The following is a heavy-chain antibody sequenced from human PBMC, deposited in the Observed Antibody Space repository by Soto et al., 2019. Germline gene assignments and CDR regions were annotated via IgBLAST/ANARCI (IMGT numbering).Heavy chain of an antibody. J-gene: IGHJ3*02. V-gene: IGHV1-24*01. Sequence: ASVKVSCKVSGYTLTELSMHWVRQAPGKGLEWMGGFDPEDGETIYAQKFQGRVTMTEDTSTDTAYMELSSLRSEDTAVYYCATDLSLWGYDYILGSYRYTHPPGAFDIWGKGTMGTGSS. CDR2: FDPEDGET. CDR1: GYTLTELS. D-gene: IGHD3-16*02. CDR3: ATDLSLWGYDYILGSYRYTHPPGAFDI.